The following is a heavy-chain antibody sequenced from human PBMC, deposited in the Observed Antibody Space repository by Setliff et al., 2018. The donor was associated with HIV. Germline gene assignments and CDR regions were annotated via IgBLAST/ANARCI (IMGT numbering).Heavy chain of an antibody. Sequence: ASVKVSCKVSGYTLTELSMHWVRQAPGKGLEWMGGFDPEDGETIYAQKFQGRVTMTEDTSTDTAYMELRSLKSDDTAVYYCAREKTWLRFLDYWGQGTQDTVS. CDR1: GYTLTELS. CDR3: AREKTWLRFLDY. V-gene: IGHV1-24*01. D-gene: IGHD5-12*01. CDR2: FDPEDGET. J-gene: IGHJ4*02.